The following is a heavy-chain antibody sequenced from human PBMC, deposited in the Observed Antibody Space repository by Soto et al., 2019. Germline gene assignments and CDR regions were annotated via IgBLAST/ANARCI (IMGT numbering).Heavy chain of an antibody. CDR3: ARDTADTSGYPDY. D-gene: IGHD3-22*01. CDR2: ISSSSSYT. V-gene: IGHV3-11*05. Sequence: QVQLVESGGGLVKPGGSLRLSCAASGFTFSDYYMSWIRQAPGKGLEWVSYISSSSSYTNYADSVKGRFTISRDNAKNSLYLQMNSLRAEDTAVYYCARDTADTSGYPDYWGQGTTVTVSS. J-gene: IGHJ4*03. CDR1: GFTFSDYY.